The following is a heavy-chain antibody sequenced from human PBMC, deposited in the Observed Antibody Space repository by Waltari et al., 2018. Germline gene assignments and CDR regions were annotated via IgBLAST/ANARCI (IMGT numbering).Heavy chain of an antibody. CDR3: ARGGDIVLVVYATPRRWFDP. V-gene: IGHV4-34*01. J-gene: IGHJ5*02. CDR2: IDHSGST. CDR1: GGSFSGYY. Sequence: QVQLQQWGAGLLKPSETLSLTCAVYGGSFSGYYRSWIRQPPGKGLEWIGEIDHSGSTNYNPSLKSRVTISVDTSKNQFSLKLSSVTAADTAVYYCARGGDIVLVVYATPRRWFDPWGQGTLVTVSS. D-gene: IGHD2-8*02.